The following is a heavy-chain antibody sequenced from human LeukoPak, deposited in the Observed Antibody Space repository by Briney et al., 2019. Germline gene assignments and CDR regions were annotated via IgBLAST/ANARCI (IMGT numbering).Heavy chain of an antibody. CDR1: GGSFSGYY. V-gene: IGHV3-7*01. CDR3: ARDGDTSGYTD. CDR2: IKQDGSEK. Sequence: PSETLSLTCAVYGGSFSGYYWSWVRQAPGKGLEWVANIKQDGSEKYYVDSVKGRFTISRDNAKNSLYLQMNSLRADDTAVYYCARDGDTSGYTDWGQGTLVTVSS. J-gene: IGHJ4*02. D-gene: IGHD3-22*01.